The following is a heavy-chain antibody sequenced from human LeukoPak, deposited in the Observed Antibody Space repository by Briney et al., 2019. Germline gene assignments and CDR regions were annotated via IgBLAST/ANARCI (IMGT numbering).Heavy chain of an antibody. Sequence: GGSLRLSCGASGFTVSTNYMSWVRQAPGKGLEWVSSISGSGSYTYYADSVKGRFTISRDNSKNTVYLQMNSLRDEDTAIYYCATRSFYYGMDVWGQGTTVTVSS. V-gene: IGHV3-23*01. J-gene: IGHJ6*02. CDR2: ISGSGSYT. CDR3: ATRSFYYGMDV. CDR1: GFTVSTNY.